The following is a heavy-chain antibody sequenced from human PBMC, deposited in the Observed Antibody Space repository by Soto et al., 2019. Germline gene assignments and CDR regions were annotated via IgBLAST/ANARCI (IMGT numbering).Heavy chain of an antibody. Sequence: SVKFSCTASGGTFSSYAISWVRQAPGQGLEWMGGIIPIFGTANYAQKFQGRVTITADESTSTAYMELSSLRSEDTAVYYCARDEVVVVVAATSNYYGMDVWGQGTTVTVSS. V-gene: IGHV1-69*01. J-gene: IGHJ6*02. CDR3: ARDEVVVVVAATSNYYGMDV. D-gene: IGHD2-15*01. CDR2: IIPIFGTA. CDR1: GGTFSSYA.